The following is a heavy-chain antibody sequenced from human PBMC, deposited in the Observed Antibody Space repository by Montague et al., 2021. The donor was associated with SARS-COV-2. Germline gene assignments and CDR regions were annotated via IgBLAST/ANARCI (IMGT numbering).Heavy chain of an antibody. V-gene: IGHV4-34*01. Sequence: SETLSLTCAVYGGSISISGYYWSWIRQPQGKGLEWIGEINHRGTTNYNPSLNSRVTMSVDTSKNQFSLNLSSVSAADTAVYSCARFSRGSSVWGGYNYNGMDVWGQGTTVTVSS. CDR2: INHRGTT. CDR1: GGSISISGYY. D-gene: IGHD1-26*01. J-gene: IGHJ6*02. CDR3: ARFSRGSSVWGGYNYNGMDV.